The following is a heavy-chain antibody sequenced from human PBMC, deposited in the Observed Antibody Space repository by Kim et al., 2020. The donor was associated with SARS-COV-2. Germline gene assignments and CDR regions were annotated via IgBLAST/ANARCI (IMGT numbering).Heavy chain of an antibody. CDR2: ISSDGGGR. CDR1: GISFSTYW. D-gene: IGHD3-10*01. Sequence: GGSLRLSCAASGISFSTYWMHWLRQVPGKGLVWVARISSDGGGRDYADSVKGRFTISRDNAKNTLYLQMNSLRAEDTAVYYCARDPRIRGSYWGQGTLVTVSS. CDR3: ARDPRIRGSY. J-gene: IGHJ4*02. V-gene: IGHV3-74*01.